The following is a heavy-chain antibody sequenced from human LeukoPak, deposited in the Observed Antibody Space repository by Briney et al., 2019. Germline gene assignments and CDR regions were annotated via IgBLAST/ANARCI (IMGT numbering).Heavy chain of an antibody. J-gene: IGHJ4*02. D-gene: IGHD1-26*01. CDR3: ARGGFAGSYAYDY. Sequence: KASETLSLTCTVSGGSISSGGYYWSWIRQHPGKGLEWIGYIYYSGSTYYNPSLKSRVTISVDTSKNQFSLKLSSVTAADTAVYYCARGGFAGSYAYDYWGQGTLVTVSS. CDR2: IYYSGST. CDR1: GGSISSGGYY. V-gene: IGHV4-31*03.